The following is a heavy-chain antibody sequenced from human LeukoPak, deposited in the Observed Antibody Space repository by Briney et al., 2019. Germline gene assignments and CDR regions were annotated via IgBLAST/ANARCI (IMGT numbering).Heavy chain of an antibody. V-gene: IGHV3-48*01. D-gene: IGHD3-3*01. CDR3: ARDLVKTSFWSGYYGPQPQYYYYGMDV. J-gene: IGHJ6*02. CDR2: ISRSSSTI. CDR1: GFTFSSYS. Sequence: PGGSLRLSCAASGFTFSSYSMNWVRQAPGKGLEWVSYISRSSSTIYYADSVKGRFTISRDNAKNSLYLQMNSLRAEDTAVYYCARDLVKTSFWSGYYGPQPQYYYYGMDVWGQGTTVTVSS.